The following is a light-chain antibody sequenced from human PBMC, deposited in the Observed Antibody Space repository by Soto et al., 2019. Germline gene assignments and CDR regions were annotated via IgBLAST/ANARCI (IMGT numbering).Light chain of an antibody. V-gene: IGKV3-15*01. CDR1: QSVNGN. CDR3: QQYNNWPPA. Sequence: EIVMTQSPATLSVSPGERATLSCRASQSVNGNLAWYQQKPGQAPRLLIYGASTRATGTPARFSGSGSGTEFTLTISSLQSEDFAVYYCQQYNNWPPAFGQGTKVEIK. CDR2: GAS. J-gene: IGKJ1*01.